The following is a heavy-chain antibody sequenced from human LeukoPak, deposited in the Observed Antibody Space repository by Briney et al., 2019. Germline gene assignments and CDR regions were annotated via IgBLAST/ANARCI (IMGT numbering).Heavy chain of an antibody. CDR1: GGSISSSSYY. V-gene: IGHV4-39*01. D-gene: IGHD6-13*01. CDR2: IYYSGST. J-gene: IGHJ4*02. CDR3: ARFSSSWYSFDY. Sequence: SSETLSLTCTVSGGSISSSSYYWGWIRQPPGKVLEWIGSIYYSGSTYYNPSLKSRVTISVDTSKNQFSLKLSSVTAADTAVYYCARFSSSWYSFDYWGQGTLVTVSS.